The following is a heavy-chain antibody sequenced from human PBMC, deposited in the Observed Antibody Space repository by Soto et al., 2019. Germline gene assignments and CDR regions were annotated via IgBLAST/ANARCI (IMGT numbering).Heavy chain of an antibody. CDR3: AKGSIEYSASVDH. Sequence: QVRLVESGGGVVQPGRSLRLSCAASGFTFRSYDIHWVRQAPGKGLEWVAVISYDGSDKYYAESVKGRFTISRDNSKNTVYLQMNSLRAADTAVYYCAKGSIEYSASVDHWGQGTLVLVSS. V-gene: IGHV3-30*18. D-gene: IGHD5-12*01. CDR1: GFTFRSYD. J-gene: IGHJ4*02. CDR2: ISYDGSDK.